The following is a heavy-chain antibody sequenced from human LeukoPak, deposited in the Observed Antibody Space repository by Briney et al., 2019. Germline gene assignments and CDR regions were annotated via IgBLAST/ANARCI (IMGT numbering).Heavy chain of an antibody. Sequence: GESLQISCKGSGYSFTSYWIGWVRQMPGKGLEWMGIIYPGDSDTRYSPSFQGQVTISADKSISTAYLQWSSLKASDTAMYYCARIRLVGSSRDRFDYWGQGTLVTVSS. J-gene: IGHJ4*02. CDR2: IYPGDSDT. D-gene: IGHD6-13*01. CDR1: GYSFTSYW. V-gene: IGHV5-51*01. CDR3: ARIRLVGSSRDRFDY.